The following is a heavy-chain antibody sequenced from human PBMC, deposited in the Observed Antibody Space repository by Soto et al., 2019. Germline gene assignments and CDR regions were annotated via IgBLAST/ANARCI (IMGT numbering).Heavy chain of an antibody. CDR1: GYTFTSYG. V-gene: IGHV1-18*01. Sequence: QVPLVQSGAEVKKPGASVKVSCKASGYTFTSYGISWVRQAPGQGLEWMGWISAYNGNTNYAQKLQGRVTMTTDTSTSTAYMELRSLRSDDTAVYYCARVANTMVRGVIAPPDYWGQGTLVTVSS. CDR3: ARVANTMVRGVIAPPDY. J-gene: IGHJ4*02. CDR2: ISAYNGNT. D-gene: IGHD3-10*01.